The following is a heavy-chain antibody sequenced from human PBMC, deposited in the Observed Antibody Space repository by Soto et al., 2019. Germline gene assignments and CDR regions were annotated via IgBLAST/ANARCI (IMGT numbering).Heavy chain of an antibody. D-gene: IGHD1-26*01. CDR1: GASLSRYY. V-gene: IGHV4-4*07. CDR2: IYATGDT. CDR3: VRDGTKNLRDRFEP. J-gene: IGHJ5*02. Sequence: QVVLQESGPGVVKPSDTLSLTCNVSGASLSRYYWSWIRQPPGKGLEGIGRIYATGDTDYNPSLKSRISLSVDMSNKQFSLTLRSVTAADTAIYYFVRDGTKNLRDRFEPWGRGILVTVSS.